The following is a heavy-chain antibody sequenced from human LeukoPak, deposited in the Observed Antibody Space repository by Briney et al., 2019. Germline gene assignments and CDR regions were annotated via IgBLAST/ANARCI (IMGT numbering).Heavy chain of an antibody. Sequence: GESLKIPCKGSGYRFISYWITWVRQMPGKGLEWMGGIDPSDSYTTCSPSFQGHVTISADKSISTAYLQWSSLKASDTAMSYCARLPSGYSGYPYSDYWGQGTLVTVSS. CDR3: ARLPSGYSGYPYSDY. J-gene: IGHJ4*02. V-gene: IGHV5-10-1*01. CDR1: GYRFISYW. D-gene: IGHD5-12*01. CDR2: IDPSDSYT.